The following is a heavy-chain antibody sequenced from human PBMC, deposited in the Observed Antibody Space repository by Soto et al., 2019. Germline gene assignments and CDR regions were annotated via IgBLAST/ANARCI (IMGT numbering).Heavy chain of an antibody. Sequence: QSGGSVRLSCAASGFTFSSYSMNWVRQAPGKGLEWVSYISSSSTIYYADSVKGRFTISRDNAKNSLYLQMNSLRDEDTAVYYCATSTNGYWGQGTLVTVSS. J-gene: IGHJ4*02. CDR2: ISSSSTI. CDR3: ATSTNGY. V-gene: IGHV3-48*02. CDR1: GFTFSSYS.